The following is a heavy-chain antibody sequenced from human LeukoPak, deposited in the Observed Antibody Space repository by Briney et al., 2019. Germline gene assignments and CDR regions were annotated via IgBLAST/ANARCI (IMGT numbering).Heavy chain of an antibody. Sequence: GGSLRLSCAASGFTFSNYGMNWVRQAPGKGLEWLSAISGNGGSTYYADSVKGRFTISRDNSKNTLYLQMNSLRAEDTAIFYCAKDRLRYCSGGGCYSPVDYWGEGTLVTVSS. CDR2: ISGNGGST. CDR3: AKDRLRYCSGGGCYSPVDY. CDR1: GFTFSNYG. D-gene: IGHD2-15*01. J-gene: IGHJ4*02. V-gene: IGHV3-23*01.